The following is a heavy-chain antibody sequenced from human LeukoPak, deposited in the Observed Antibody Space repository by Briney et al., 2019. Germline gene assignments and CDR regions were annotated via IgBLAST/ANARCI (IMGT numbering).Heavy chain of an antibody. CDR1: GFTFSNYA. J-gene: IGHJ4*02. CDR3: AKVRKVDTAMVTPYFDY. Sequence: PGGSLRLSCAASGFTFSNYAISWVRQAPGKGLEWVSAISGSGGSTYYADSVKGRFTISRDNSKTTLYLQMNSLRAEDTAIYYCAKVRKVDTAMVTPYFDYWGQGTLVTVSS. V-gene: IGHV3-23*01. D-gene: IGHD5-18*01. CDR2: ISGSGGST.